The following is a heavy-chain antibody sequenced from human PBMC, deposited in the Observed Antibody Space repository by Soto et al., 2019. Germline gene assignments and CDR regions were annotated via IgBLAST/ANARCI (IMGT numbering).Heavy chain of an antibody. CDR1: GYSFTSYW. J-gene: IGHJ3*02. V-gene: IGHV5-51*01. CDR3: ARHRTYCSSTSCYRHDAFDI. Sequence: PGESLKISCKGSGYSFTSYWIGWVRQMPGKGLEWMGIIYPGDSDTRYSPSFQGQVTISADKSISTAYLQWSSLKASDTAMYYCARHRTYCSSTSCYRHDAFDIWGQGTMVTVS. CDR2: IYPGDSDT. D-gene: IGHD2-2*01.